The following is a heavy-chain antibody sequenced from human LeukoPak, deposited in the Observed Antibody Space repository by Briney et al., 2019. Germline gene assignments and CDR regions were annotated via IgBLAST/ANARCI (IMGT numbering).Heavy chain of an antibody. Sequence: GGSLRLSCAASGFTFSDYYMSWIRQAPGKGLEWVSYISSSGSTIYYADSVKGRFTISRDNAKNSLYLQMNSLRAEDTAVYYCAAELGYGSGGSCYWFADPWAREPWSPSPQ. CDR2: ISSSGSTI. V-gene: IGHV3-11*01. J-gene: IGHJ5*02. CDR1: GFTFSDYY. CDR3: AAELGYGSGGSCYWFADP. D-gene: IGHD2-15*01.